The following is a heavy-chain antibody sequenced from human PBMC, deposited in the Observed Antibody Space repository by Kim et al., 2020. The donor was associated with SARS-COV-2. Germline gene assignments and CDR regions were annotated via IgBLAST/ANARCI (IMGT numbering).Heavy chain of an antibody. V-gene: IGHV1-46*01. D-gene: IGHD2-15*01. J-gene: IGHJ3*02. CDR3: ARRIPAGAFDI. CDR1: GYTFTSYY. Sequence: ASVKVYCKASGYTFTSYYMHWVRQAPGQGLEWMGIINPSGGSTSYAQKFQGRVTMTRDTSTSTVYMELSSLRSEDTAVYYCARRIPAGAFDIWGQGTMVTVSS. CDR2: INPSGGST.